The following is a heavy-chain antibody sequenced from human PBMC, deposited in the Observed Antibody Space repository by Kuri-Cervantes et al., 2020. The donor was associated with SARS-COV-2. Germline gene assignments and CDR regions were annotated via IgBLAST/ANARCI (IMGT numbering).Heavy chain of an antibody. Sequence: SETLSLTCTVSGDSITSSSYYWGWIRQPPGKGLEWIGNIYNSGSTYYNPSLKSRVTISVDTSKKQFSLRLSSVTAADAAVYYRVTSLPRSGWDGEDAFDIWGQGTMVTVSS. D-gene: IGHD6-19*01. CDR1: GDSITSSSYY. J-gene: IGHJ3*02. CDR2: IYNSGST. V-gene: IGHV4-39*01. CDR3: VTSLPRSGWDGEDAFDI.